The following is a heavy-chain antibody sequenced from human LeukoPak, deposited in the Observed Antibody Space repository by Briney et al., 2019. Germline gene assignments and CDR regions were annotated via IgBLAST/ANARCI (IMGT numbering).Heavy chain of an antibody. Sequence: GGSLRLSCAASGFSFSTYAMSWVRQAPGQGLEWVSSLSDSGSSTYYADSVKGRFTLSRDDSRNTVYLQLNNLRVEDTAIYYCAKANWVSNADAVWWGQGTQVTVSS. CDR3: AKANWVSNADAVW. CDR1: GFSFSTYA. V-gene: IGHV3-23*01. CDR2: LSDSGSST. D-gene: IGHD1-1*01. J-gene: IGHJ4*02.